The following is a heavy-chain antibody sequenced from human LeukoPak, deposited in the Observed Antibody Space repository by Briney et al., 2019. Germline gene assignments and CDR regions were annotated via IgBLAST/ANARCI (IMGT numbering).Heavy chain of an antibody. V-gene: IGHV4-59*02. D-gene: IGHD2-21*02. Sequence: PSETLSLTCSVSSGSVTTHWWNWIRQTPGKGLERIGYIHHTGNTKYNPSLKGRVSMSVDTSKNHFSLKLTSVTPADTAVYYCARQTVDVPGPWFDPWGQGILVTVSS. CDR3: ARQTVDVPGPWFDP. CDR2: IHHTGNT. J-gene: IGHJ5*02. CDR1: SGSVTTHW.